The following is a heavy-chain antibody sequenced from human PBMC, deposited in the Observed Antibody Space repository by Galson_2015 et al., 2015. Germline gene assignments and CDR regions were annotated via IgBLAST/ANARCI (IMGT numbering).Heavy chain of an antibody. CDR3: ARSCSGGSCYEGDY. CDR1: GGSISSGSYY. Sequence: TLSLTCTVSGGSISSGSYYWSWIRQPAGKGLEWIGRIYTSGSTNYNPSLKSRVTISVDTSKNQFSLKLSSVTAADTAVYYCARSCSGGSCYEGDYWGQGTLVTVSS. D-gene: IGHD2-15*01. CDR2: IYTSGST. V-gene: IGHV4-61*02. J-gene: IGHJ4*02.